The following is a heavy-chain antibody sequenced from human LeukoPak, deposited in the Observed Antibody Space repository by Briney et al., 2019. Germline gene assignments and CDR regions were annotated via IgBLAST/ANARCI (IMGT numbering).Heavy chain of an antibody. CDR3: ARGGPLGYCSSTRCYGNPDY. V-gene: IGHV3-30-3*01. J-gene: IGHJ4*02. CDR2: ISYDGSNK. Sequence: GGSLGLSCAASGFTFSSYAMHWVRQAPGKGLEGVAVISYDGSNKYYADSVKGLFTISRDNSKNPLYLQMHRLRAEATAEYYCARGGPLGYCSSTRCYGNPDYWGQGTLVPVSS. D-gene: IGHD2-2*01. CDR1: GFTFSSYA.